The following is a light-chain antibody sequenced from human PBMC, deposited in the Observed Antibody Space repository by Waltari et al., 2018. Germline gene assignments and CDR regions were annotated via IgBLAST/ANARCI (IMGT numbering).Light chain of an antibody. V-gene: IGKV1-33*01. Sequence: DIQMTQSPYSLSASVGDRVTITCQASQDIRYYLNWYQQKPGKAPRLLIYDASNLETGVPSRFSGAGSGTDFTFTISSLQPEDIATYYCQQYGALPSFGGGTKVEIK. CDR1: QDIRYY. CDR2: DAS. CDR3: QQYGALPS. J-gene: IGKJ4*01.